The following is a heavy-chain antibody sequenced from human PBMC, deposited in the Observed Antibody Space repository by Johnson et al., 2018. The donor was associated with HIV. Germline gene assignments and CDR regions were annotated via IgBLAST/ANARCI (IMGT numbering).Heavy chain of an antibody. CDR3: ARLPVLVVVAGRPHGFDI. J-gene: IGHJ3*02. V-gene: IGHV3-66*02. D-gene: IGHD2-15*01. CDR2: IDSGGTTK. Sequence: VQLVESGGGLVQPGGSLRLSCAASGFTFSDFFMSWIRQAPGKGLEWVSLIDSGGTTKYYADSVKGRFTISRDNSKNTLYLQMNSLRAEDTAVYYCARLPVLVVVAGRPHGFDIWGQGTMVTVSS. CDR1: GFTFSDFF.